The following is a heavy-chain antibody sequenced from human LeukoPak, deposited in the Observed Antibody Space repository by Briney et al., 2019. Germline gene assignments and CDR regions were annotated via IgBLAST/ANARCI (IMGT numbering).Heavy chain of an antibody. CDR2: IIPILGIA. CDR3: ARDRHYGSGSYYNTEYYYYGMDV. Sequence: GASVKVFCKASGGAFSSYAISWVRQAPGQGLEWMGRIIPILGIANYAQKFQGRVTITADRSTSTACMELSSLRSEDTAVYYCARDRHYGSGSYYNTEYYYYGMDVWGQGTTVTVSS. V-gene: IGHV1-69*04. D-gene: IGHD3-10*01. CDR1: GGAFSSYA. J-gene: IGHJ6*02.